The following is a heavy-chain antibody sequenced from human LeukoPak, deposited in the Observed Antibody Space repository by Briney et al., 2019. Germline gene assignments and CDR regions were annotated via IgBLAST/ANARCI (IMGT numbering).Heavy chain of an antibody. V-gene: IGHV3-33*01. J-gene: IGHJ4*02. CDR3: ARVRVPAAISY. Sequence: GGSLRLSCAASGFTFSSYGMPWVRQAPGKGLEWVAVIWYDGSNKYYADSVKGRFTISRDNSKNTLYLQMNSLRAEDTAVYYCARVRVPAAISYWGQGTLVTVSS. CDR1: GFTFSSYG. CDR2: IWYDGSNK. D-gene: IGHD2-2*01.